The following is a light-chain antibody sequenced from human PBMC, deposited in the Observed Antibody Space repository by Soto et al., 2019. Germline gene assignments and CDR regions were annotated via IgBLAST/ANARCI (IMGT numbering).Light chain of an antibody. J-gene: IGLJ1*01. CDR3: SSYTGSNTLYV. CDR2: EVT. Sequence: QSVLTQPASVSGSPGQSITISCTGTSSDIGAYDYVSWYQQHPGKAPKLMIYEVTNRPSGVSSRFSASKSGDTASLTISGLQAEGEADYYCSSYTGSNTLYVFGTGTKVTV. V-gene: IGLV2-14*01. CDR1: SSDIGAYDY.